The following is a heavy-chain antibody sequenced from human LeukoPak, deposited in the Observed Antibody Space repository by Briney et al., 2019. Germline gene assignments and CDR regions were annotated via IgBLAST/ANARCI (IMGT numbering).Heavy chain of an antibody. CDR3: AKDSLAWKTTGVDY. CDR1: GFTFSSYG. J-gene: IGHJ4*02. D-gene: IGHD4-17*01. CDR2: ISYDGSNK. V-gene: IGHV3-30*18. Sequence: PGGSLRLSCAASGFTFSSYGMHWVRQAPGKGLEWVAVISYDGSNKYYADSVKGRFTISRDNSKNTLYLQMNSLRAEDTAVYYCAKDSLAWKTTGVDYWAREPWSPSPQ.